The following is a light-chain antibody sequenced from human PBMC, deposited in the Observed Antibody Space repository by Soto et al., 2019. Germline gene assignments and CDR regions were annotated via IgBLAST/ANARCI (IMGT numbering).Light chain of an antibody. CDR1: QDISNY. CDR2: DAS. J-gene: IGKJ1*01. V-gene: IGKV1-33*01. Sequence: DIQITHSPSSLSAYVGDRVTITCQASQDISNYLNWYQQKPGKAPKLLIYDASNLETGVPSRFSGSGSGTEFILTISSLQPDDFATYYCQQYDSYSWTFYEGTKVDIK. CDR3: QQYDSYSWT.